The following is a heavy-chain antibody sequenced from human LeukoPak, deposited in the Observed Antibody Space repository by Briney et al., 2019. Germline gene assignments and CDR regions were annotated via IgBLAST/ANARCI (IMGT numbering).Heavy chain of an antibody. V-gene: IGHV3-33*01. Sequence: TGGSLRLSCAASGFTFSSYGMHWVRQAPGKGLEWVAVIWYDGSNKYYADSVKGRFTISRDNSKNTLYLQMNSLRAEDTAVYYCARDTQTYYDYVWGSPPLDYWGQGTLVTVSS. J-gene: IGHJ4*02. D-gene: IGHD3-16*01. CDR2: IWYDGSNK. CDR1: GFTFSSYG. CDR3: ARDTQTYYDYVWGSPPLDY.